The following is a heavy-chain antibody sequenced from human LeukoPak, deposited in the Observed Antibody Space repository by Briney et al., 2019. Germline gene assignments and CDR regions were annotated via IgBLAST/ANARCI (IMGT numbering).Heavy chain of an antibody. J-gene: IGHJ3*02. D-gene: IGHD6-13*01. CDR2: ISGSGGST. V-gene: IGHV3-23*01. Sequence: PGGSLRLSCAASGFTFSSYAMSWVRQAPGKGLEWASAISGSGGSTYYADSVKGRFTISRDNSKNTLYLQMNSLRAEDTAVYYCAKDIQQLVHPDAFDIWGQGTMVTVSS. CDR1: GFTFSSYA. CDR3: AKDIQQLVHPDAFDI.